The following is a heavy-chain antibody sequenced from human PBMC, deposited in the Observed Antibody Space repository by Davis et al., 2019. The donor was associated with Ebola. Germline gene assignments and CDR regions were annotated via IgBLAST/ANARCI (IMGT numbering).Heavy chain of an antibody. CDR2: IYYSGST. CDR3: ARDEVPICSGGSCYSPAFDI. Sequence: PSETLSLTCTVSGGSISSGGYYWSWIRQHPGKGLEWIGYIYYSGSTYYNPSLKSRVTISVDTSKNQFSLKLSSVTAADTAVYYCARDEVPICSGGSCYSPAFDIWGQGTMVTVSS. J-gene: IGHJ3*02. V-gene: IGHV4-31*03. CDR1: GGSISSGGYY. D-gene: IGHD2-15*01.